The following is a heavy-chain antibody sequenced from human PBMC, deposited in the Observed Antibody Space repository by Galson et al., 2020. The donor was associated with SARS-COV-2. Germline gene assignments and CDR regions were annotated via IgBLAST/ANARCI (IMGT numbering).Heavy chain of an antibody. CDR1: GYSFLSYG. V-gene: IGHV1-18*04. CDR2: ISAYTSNT. D-gene: IGHD2-2*01. CDR3: ARADCTSTSGYDFDDYSYGLDV. J-gene: IGHJ6*02. Sequence: ASVKVSCKASGYSFLSYGISWVRQAPGQGLEWMGWISAYTSNTKYAQKFQGRLTMTTDTSTSTGYMELRSLRSDDAAVYYCARADCTSTSGYDFDDYSYGLDVWGQGTTVTVSS.